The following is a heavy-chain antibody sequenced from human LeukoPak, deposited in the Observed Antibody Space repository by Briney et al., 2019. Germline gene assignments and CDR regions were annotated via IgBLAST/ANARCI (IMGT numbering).Heavy chain of an antibody. V-gene: IGHV1-8*01. D-gene: IGHD7-27*01. J-gene: IGHJ4*02. CDR2: MSPNSGDT. CDR3: ARGPPNWGYDY. CDR1: GYTFTSYD. Sequence: GASVKVSCKASGYTFTSYDFNWVQQATGQRPEWMGWMSPNSGDTGCAQKFQDRVTMTRNTSISTAYMELSSLRSDDTAVYYCARGPPNWGYDYWGPGTLVTVSS.